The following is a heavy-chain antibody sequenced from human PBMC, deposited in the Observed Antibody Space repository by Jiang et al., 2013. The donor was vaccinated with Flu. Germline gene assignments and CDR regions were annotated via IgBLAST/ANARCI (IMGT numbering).Heavy chain of an antibody. CDR2: INLRGSS. Sequence: LLKPSETLSLTCGVYGGSFSAYYWSWIRQSPGKGLEWIGEINLRGSSNYNPSLKSRVAISLDTSKNPLSLKLSSVTAADTAVYYCAASTLVREIIITRALDYWGQGTLVTVSS. CDR1: GGSFSAYY. CDR3: AASTLVREIIITRALDY. J-gene: IGHJ4*02. D-gene: IGHD3-10*01. V-gene: IGHV4-34*01.